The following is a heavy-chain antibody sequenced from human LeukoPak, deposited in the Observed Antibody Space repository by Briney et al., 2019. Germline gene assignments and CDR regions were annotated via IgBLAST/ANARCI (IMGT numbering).Heavy chain of an antibody. J-gene: IGHJ1*01. D-gene: IGHD4-11*01. CDR2: IKSDGSST. CDR3: ARAPGYSDYELNDMIYFQK. Sequence: RGGSVGLSHTTSGFIFSSYWMHGVRQAPGKGLVWVSRIKSDGSSTSYADSVKGRFTISRDNAKNTLYLQMNSLRAEDTAVFYCARAPGYSDYELNDMIYFQKW. CDR1: GFIFSSYW. V-gene: IGHV3-74*01.